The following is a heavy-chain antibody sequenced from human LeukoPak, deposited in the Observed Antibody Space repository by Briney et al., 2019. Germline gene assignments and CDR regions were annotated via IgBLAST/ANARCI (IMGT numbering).Heavy chain of an antibody. Sequence: SETLSLTCAVYGGSLSGYYWSWIRQPPGKGLEWIGEINHSGSTNYNPSLKSRVTISVDTSKNQFSLKLSSVTAADTAVYYCARTQYSSSSGFDYWGQGTLVTVSS. CDR3: ARTQYSSSSGFDY. V-gene: IGHV4-34*01. J-gene: IGHJ4*02. CDR1: GGSLSGYY. D-gene: IGHD6-6*01. CDR2: INHSGST.